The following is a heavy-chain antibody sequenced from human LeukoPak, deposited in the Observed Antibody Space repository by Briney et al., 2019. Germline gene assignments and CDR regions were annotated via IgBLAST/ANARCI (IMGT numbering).Heavy chain of an antibody. V-gene: IGHV3-30*18. J-gene: IGHJ4*02. CDR3: AKEGIP. D-gene: IGHD5-18*01. CDR2: ISYDGSNK. Sequence: GGSLRLSCAASGFTVSAYAMAWVRQAPGKGLEWVAVISYDGSNKYYADSVKGRFTISRDNSKNTLYLQMNSLRAEDTAVYYCAKEGIPWGQGTLVTVSS. CDR1: GFTVSAYA.